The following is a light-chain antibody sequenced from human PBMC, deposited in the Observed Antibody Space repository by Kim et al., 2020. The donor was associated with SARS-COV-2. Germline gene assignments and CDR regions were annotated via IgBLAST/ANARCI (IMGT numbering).Light chain of an antibody. CDR2: QDS. CDR3: QAWDSSTVV. Sequence: VSPGQTASITCSGEKLGDKYACWYQQKPGQSPVLVIYQDSKRPSGIPERFSGSNSGNTATLTISGTQAMDEADYYCQAWDSSTVVFGGGTKLTVL. V-gene: IGLV3-1*01. CDR1: KLGDKY. J-gene: IGLJ2*01.